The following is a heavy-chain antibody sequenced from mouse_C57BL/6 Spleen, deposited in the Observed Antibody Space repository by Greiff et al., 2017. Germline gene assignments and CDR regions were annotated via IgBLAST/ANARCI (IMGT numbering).Heavy chain of an antibody. J-gene: IGHJ2*01. CDR1: GYTFTGYW. V-gene: IGHV1-9*01. CDR3: AKSSYYYGSSNYFDY. CDR2: ILPGSGST. D-gene: IGHD1-1*01. Sequence: QVQLQQSGAELMKPGASVKLSCKATGYTFTGYWIEWVKQRPGHGLEWIGEILPGSGSTNYNEKFKGKATFTADTSSNTAYMQLSSLTTEDSAIYYCAKSSYYYGSSNYFDYWGQGTTLTVSS.